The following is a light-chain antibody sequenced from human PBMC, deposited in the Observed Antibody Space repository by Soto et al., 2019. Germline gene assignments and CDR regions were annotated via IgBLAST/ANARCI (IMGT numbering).Light chain of an antibody. CDR1: SYNIGKNY. Sequence: QSVLTQPPSVSAAPGQRVTISCSGGSYNIGKNYVSWYQQLPGTAPKLLIYDNNKRPSGIPDRFSGSKSGTSATLGITGLQTGDEADYYCGTWDSSLSGGVFGGGTKLTVL. V-gene: IGLV1-51*01. J-gene: IGLJ2*01. CDR3: GTWDSSLSGGV. CDR2: DNN.